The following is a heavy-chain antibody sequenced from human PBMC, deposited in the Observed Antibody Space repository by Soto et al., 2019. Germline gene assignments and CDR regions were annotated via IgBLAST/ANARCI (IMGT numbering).Heavy chain of an antibody. D-gene: IGHD3-10*01. CDR3: ATLWFGEGNY. Sequence: QLQLQESGPGLVKPSETLSLTCTVSGGSISSSSYYWGWIRQPPGKGLEWIGSIFYRGSTYYNPSLKNRVTIAVDTSKNQFSLKLSSVPAADTAVYYCATLWFGEGNYWGQGTLVTVSS. CDR2: IFYRGST. CDR1: GGSISSSSYY. J-gene: IGHJ4*02. V-gene: IGHV4-39*01.